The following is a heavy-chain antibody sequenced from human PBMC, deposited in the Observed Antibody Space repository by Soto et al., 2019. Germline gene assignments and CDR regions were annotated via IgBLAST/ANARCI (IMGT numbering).Heavy chain of an antibody. CDR3: ARMRYYYDSSGYGTAFDI. D-gene: IGHD3-22*01. CDR1: GFSLSTSGMC. J-gene: IGHJ3*02. V-gene: IGHV2-70*01. Sequence: SGPTLVNPTQTLTLTCTFSGFSLSTSGMCVSWIRQPPGKALEWLALIDWDDDKYYSTSLKTRLTISKDTSKNQVVLTMTNMDPVDTATYYCARMRYYYDSSGYGTAFDIWGQGTMVTVS. CDR2: IDWDDDK.